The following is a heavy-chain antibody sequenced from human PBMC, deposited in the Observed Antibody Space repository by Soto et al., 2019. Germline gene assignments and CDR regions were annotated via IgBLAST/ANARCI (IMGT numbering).Heavy chain of an antibody. CDR1: GFTFSNAW. Sequence: KPGGSLRLSCAASGFTFSNAWMSWVRQAPGKGLEWVGRIKSKTDGGTTDYAAPVKGRFTISRDDSKNTLYLQMNSLKTEDTAVYYCTTGATGTSVSWFDPWGQGTLVTVSS. CDR2: IKSKTDGGTT. J-gene: IGHJ5*02. D-gene: IGHD1-7*01. CDR3: TTGATGTSVSWFDP. V-gene: IGHV3-15*01.